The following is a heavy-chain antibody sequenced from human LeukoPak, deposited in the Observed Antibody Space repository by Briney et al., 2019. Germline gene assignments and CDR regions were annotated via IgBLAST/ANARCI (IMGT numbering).Heavy chain of an antibody. CDR1: GFPFSSSA. D-gene: IGHD2-21*01. CDR3: AKDRNLSCYLCGGFDP. CDR2: ISKSGYDT. Sequence: GGSLRLSCAASGFPFSSSAMTWVRQAPGKGLEWVSGISKSGYDTNYADSAKGRFTISRDNYKNTLFLQMNSLRAEDTAVYYCAKDRNLSCYLCGGFDPWGQGTLVTVSS. V-gene: IGHV3-23*01. J-gene: IGHJ5*02.